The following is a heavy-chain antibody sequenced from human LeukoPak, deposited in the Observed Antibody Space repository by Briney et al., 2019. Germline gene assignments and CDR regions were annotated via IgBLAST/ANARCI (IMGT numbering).Heavy chain of an antibody. CDR3: AIAPHYDILTGYYKRAYYFDY. CDR2: ISAYNGNT. D-gene: IGHD3-9*01. V-gene: IGHV1-18*01. Sequence: ASVKVSCXASGYTFTSYGISWVRQAPGQGPEWMGCISAYNGNTNYAQKLQGRVTMTTDTSTSTAYMELRSLRSDDTAVYYCAIAPHYDILTGYYKRAYYFDYWGQGTLVTVSS. J-gene: IGHJ4*02. CDR1: GYTFTSYG.